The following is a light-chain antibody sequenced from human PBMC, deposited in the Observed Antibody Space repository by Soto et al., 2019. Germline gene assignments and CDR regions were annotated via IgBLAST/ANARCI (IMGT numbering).Light chain of an antibody. Sequence: DIQMTQSPSSLSASVGDRVTITCQASQDIKKNVNWYQQKPGKVPKVLIYDASTLETGVPSRFSGSGSETEFTLTIRSLQSEDIATYFCQQFHDLPITFGQGTRLDIK. J-gene: IGKJ5*01. CDR2: DAS. CDR3: QQFHDLPIT. V-gene: IGKV1-33*01. CDR1: QDIKKN.